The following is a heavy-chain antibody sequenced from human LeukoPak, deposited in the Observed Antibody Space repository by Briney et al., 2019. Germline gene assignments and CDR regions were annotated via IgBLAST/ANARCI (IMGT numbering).Heavy chain of an antibody. J-gene: IGHJ4*02. CDR3: ARFGSSGWYQGDY. CDR1: GYTFTGYY. D-gene: IGHD6-19*01. CDR2: INPNSGGT. Sequence: EASVKVSCKASGYTFTGYYMHWVRQAPGQGLEWMGWINPNSGGTNYAQKFQGRVTMTRDTSISTAYMELSRLRSDDTAAYYCARFGSSGWYQGDYWGQGTLVTVSS. V-gene: IGHV1-2*02.